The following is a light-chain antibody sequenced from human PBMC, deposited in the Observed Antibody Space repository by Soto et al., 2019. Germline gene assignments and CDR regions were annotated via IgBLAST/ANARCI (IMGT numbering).Light chain of an antibody. Sequence: QSVLTQPPSASGTPGQRVTISCSGSSSNIGTNDVYWYQQVPGTAPKVVIYTNNRRPSGVPERFSGSKSGTSASLDISGLRSEDEADYYCAAWDDSLRGHGVFGGGTKVTVL. CDR2: TNN. CDR3: AAWDDSLRGHGV. J-gene: IGLJ3*02. V-gene: IGLV1-47*01. CDR1: SSNIGTND.